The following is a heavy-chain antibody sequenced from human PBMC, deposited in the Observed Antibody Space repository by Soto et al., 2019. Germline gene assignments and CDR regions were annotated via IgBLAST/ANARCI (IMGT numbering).Heavy chain of an antibody. Sequence: QITLKESGPALVKPTQTLTLTCTFSGFSLSTAGVGVGWIRQPPGKALEWLALIYWDDDDRYSPSLKSRLTNTRDTSKNQVVLTMTNMDPVDTATYYCAHRSRITIFRKGGYFDYWGQGTLVTVSS. CDR1: GFSLSTAGVG. D-gene: IGHD3-3*01. J-gene: IGHJ4*02. CDR2: IYWDDDD. CDR3: AHRSRITIFRKGGYFDY. V-gene: IGHV2-5*02.